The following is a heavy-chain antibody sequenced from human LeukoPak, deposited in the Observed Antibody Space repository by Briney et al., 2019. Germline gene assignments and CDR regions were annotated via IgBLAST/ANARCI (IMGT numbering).Heavy chain of an antibody. CDR1: GGSFNSYY. CDR3: ARMTAGGFDI. V-gene: IGHV4-34*01. CDR2: INHSGGT. J-gene: IGHJ3*02. D-gene: IGHD2-8*02. Sequence: PSETLSLTCAVYGGSFNSYYCSWIRQPPGKGLEWIGEINHSGGTNYNPSLKSRVTTSVDTSKNQFSLKLSSVTAADTAVYYCARMTAGGFDIWGRGTMVTVSS.